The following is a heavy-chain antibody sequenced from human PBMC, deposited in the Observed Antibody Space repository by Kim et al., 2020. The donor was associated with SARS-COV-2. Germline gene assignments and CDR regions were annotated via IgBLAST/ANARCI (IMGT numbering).Heavy chain of an antibody. V-gene: IGHV3-33*06. CDR3: AKDLCGGGGRSTSCPIYYYYGMDV. CDR1: GFTFSTYG. J-gene: IGHJ6*02. Sequence: GGSLRLSCAASGFTFSTYGMHWVRQAPGKGLEWVAIIWYDGSNKYYADSVKGRFTISRDNSKNTLYLQMNSLRAEDTAVYYCAKDLCGGGGRSTSCPIYYYYGMDVWGQGTTVTVSS. CDR2: IWYDGSNK. D-gene: IGHD2-2*01.